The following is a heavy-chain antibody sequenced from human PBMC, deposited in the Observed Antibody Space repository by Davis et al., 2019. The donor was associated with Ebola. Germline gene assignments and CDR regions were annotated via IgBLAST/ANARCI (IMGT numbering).Heavy chain of an antibody. CDR1: GFTFSSYS. V-gene: IGHV3-30*03. CDR2: ISYDGSNK. D-gene: IGHD4-11*01. CDR3: ARGMTTVTTGWFDP. Sequence: GESLKISCAASGFTFSSYSMNRVRQAPGKGLEWVAVISYDGSNKYYADSVKGRFTISRDNSKNTLYLQMNSLRAEDTAVYYCARGMTTVTTGWFDPWGQGTLVTVSS. J-gene: IGHJ5*02.